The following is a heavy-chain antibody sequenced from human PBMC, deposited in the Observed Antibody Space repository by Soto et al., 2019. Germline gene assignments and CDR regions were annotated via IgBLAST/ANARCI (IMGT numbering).Heavy chain of an antibody. CDR2: INAYNGNT. Sequence: QVQLVKSGAEVKKPGASVKVSCKASGYTFTNYGISWVRQAPGQGLEWMGWINAYNGNTKSAQKLQGRVTLTTDTSTSTAYMELRSLRSDDTAVYYCARDAAAGLNDCWGQGTLVTVSS. CDR3: ARDAAAGLNDC. CDR1: GYTFTNYG. V-gene: IGHV1-18*01. D-gene: IGHD6-13*01. J-gene: IGHJ4*02.